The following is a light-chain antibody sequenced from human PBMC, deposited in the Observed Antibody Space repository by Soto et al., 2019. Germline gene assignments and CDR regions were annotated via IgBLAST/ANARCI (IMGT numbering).Light chain of an antibody. J-gene: IGLJ1*01. Sequence: QSVLTQPASVSGSPGQSITISCTATSSDVGTYDFVSWYQHHPGKAPKLIIFDVTNRPSGVSRRFSGSRSDNAASLTISGLQPEDEAFYYCSSYTTANTLTYVFGTGTKATVL. CDR2: DVT. CDR3: SSYTTANTLTYV. V-gene: IGLV2-14*03. CDR1: SSDVGTYDF.